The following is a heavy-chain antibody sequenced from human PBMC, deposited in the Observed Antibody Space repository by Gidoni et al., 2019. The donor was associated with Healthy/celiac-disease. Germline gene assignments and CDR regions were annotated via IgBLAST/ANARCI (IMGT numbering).Heavy chain of an antibody. Sequence: EVQLLESGGGLVQPGGSLRLSCAASGFPFSSDAMSWVRQAPGKGLDWVSAISGSGCSTSYADSVKGRFTISRDNSKNTLYLQMNSMRAEDTAVYYCAKESYYYDSSGYATRLLDYWGQGTLVTVSS. V-gene: IGHV3-23*01. CDR3: AKESYYYDSSGYATRLLDY. CDR2: ISGSGCST. J-gene: IGHJ4*02. D-gene: IGHD3-22*01. CDR1: GFPFSSDA.